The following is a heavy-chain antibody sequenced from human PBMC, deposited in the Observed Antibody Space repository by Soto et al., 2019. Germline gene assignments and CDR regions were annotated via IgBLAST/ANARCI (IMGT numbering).Heavy chain of an antibody. CDR3: ARPKDYDDCLDL. J-gene: IGHJ4*02. Sequence: SETLSLTCAVSGGSISSGGSSWTWIRQPPGKGLEWIGYIYHSGSTYYSPSLKSRVTISADRSKNQFSLKLTSVTAADTAVYYCARPKDYDDCLDLWGQGTLVTVSS. V-gene: IGHV4-30-2*01. CDR1: GGSISSGGSS. CDR2: IYHSGST. D-gene: IGHD3-22*01.